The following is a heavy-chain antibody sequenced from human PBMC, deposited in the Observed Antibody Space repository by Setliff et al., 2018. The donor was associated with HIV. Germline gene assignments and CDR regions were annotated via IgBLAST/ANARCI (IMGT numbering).Heavy chain of an antibody. CDR3: VTSSSWSSRLDF. V-gene: IGHV4-34*01. CDR2: INHSGKT. J-gene: IGHJ4*02. Sequence: SETLSLTCAVYGGSLSGHYWTWIRQPPGEGLEWIGEINHSGKTNYNPSLKSRVTISVDTSKNQFSLEVTSVTAADTAVYYCVTSSSWSSRLDFWGQGMLVTVSS. CDR1: GGSLSGHY. D-gene: IGHD6-13*01.